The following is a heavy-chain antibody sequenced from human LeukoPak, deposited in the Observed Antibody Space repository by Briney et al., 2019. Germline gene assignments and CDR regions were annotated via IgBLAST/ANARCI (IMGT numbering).Heavy chain of an antibody. CDR1: GYTFTDYY. Sequence: GASVKVSCKASGYTFTDYYMHWVRQAPGQGLEWMGWMNPNSGNTGYAQKFQGRVTMTRTTSINTAYMELSSLRSDDTAVYYCARESGLYGSGSRYWGQGTLVTVSS. D-gene: IGHD3-10*01. CDR3: ARESGLYGSGSRY. J-gene: IGHJ4*02. V-gene: IGHV1-8*02. CDR2: MNPNSGNT.